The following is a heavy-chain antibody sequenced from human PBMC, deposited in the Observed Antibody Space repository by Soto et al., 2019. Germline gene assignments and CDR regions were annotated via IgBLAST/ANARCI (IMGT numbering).Heavy chain of an antibody. V-gene: IGHV3-30*18. J-gene: IGHJ3*02. CDR2: ISYDGSNK. CDR1: GFTFSSYG. Sequence: QVQLVESGGGVVQPGRSLRLSCAASGFTFSSYGMHWVRQAPGKGLEWVAVISYDGSNKYYADSVKGRFTISRDNSKNTLYLQMNSLRAEDTAVYYCAKPRDGYVYAFDIWGQGTMVTVSS. D-gene: IGHD5-18*01. CDR3: AKPRDGYVYAFDI.